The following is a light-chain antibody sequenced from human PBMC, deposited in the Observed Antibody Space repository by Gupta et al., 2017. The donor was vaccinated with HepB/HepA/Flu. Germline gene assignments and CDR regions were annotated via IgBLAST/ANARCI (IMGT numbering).Light chain of an antibody. Sequence: QTVVTQAPSFSVSPGGTVPLTCGLSSGSVSTSYYPSWYQQTPGQAPRTLIYSTNTRSSGVPDRFSGSILGNKAALTITGAQADDECDYYCVLYLGGGRWVFGGGTKVTVL. CDR2: STN. CDR1: SGSVSTSYY. V-gene: IGLV8-61*01. CDR3: VLYLGGGRWV. J-gene: IGLJ3*02.